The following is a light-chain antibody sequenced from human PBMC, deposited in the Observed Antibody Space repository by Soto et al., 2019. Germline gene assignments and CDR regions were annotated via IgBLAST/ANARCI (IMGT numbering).Light chain of an antibody. CDR3: QQYNSYPWT. CDR2: KAS. CDR1: QSISSW. V-gene: IGKV1-5*03. J-gene: IGKJ1*01. Sequence: DIQMTQSPSTLSASVGDRVTITCRASQSISSWLAWYQQKPGKAPKLLFYKASSLESGVPSRFSGSVSGTEFTLTISSLQPDDFATYYCQQYNSYPWTFGQGTKVEIK.